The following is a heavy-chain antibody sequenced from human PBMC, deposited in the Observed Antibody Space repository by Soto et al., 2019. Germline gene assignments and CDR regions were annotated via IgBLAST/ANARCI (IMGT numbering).Heavy chain of an antibody. Sequence: ASVKVSCKASGYTFTSYGISWVRQAPGQGLEWMGWISAYNGNTNYAQRLQGRVTMTTDTSTSTAYMELRSLRSDDTAVYYCARGRRIAVAGTRGWFDPWGQGTLVTVSS. CDR2: ISAYNGNT. J-gene: IGHJ5*02. CDR3: ARGRRIAVAGTRGWFDP. V-gene: IGHV1-18*01. CDR1: GYTFTSYG. D-gene: IGHD6-19*01.